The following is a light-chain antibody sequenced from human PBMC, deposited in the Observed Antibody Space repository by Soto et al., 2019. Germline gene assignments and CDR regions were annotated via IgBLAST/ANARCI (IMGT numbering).Light chain of an antibody. V-gene: IGLV2-8*01. CDR2: EIN. Sequence: SALTQPPSASGSPGQSVTISCTGTSXDVGAYDYVSWYQQHPGKAPKLMIYEINKRPSGVPDRFSGSKSGNTASLTVSGLQAEDEADYYCSSFAGSNNFPYVFGTGTKATVL. J-gene: IGLJ1*01. CDR1: SXDVGAYDY. CDR3: SSFAGSNNFPYV.